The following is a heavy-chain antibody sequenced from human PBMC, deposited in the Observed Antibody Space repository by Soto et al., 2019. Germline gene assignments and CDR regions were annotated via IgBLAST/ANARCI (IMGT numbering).Heavy chain of an antibody. J-gene: IGHJ6*02. CDR1: GGSISSSSYY. D-gene: IGHD6-19*01. CDR3: ARPPGYSSGGLDV. CDR2: IYYSGST. V-gene: IGHV4-39*01. Sequence: SETLSLTCTVSGGSISSSSYYWGWIRQPPGKGLEWIGSIYYSGSTYYNPSLKSRVTISVDTSKNQFSLKLSSVTAADTAVYYCARPPGYSSGGLDVWGQGTTVTVSS.